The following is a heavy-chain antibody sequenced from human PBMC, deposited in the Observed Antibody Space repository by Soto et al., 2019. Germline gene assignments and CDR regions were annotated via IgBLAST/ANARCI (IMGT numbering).Heavy chain of an antibody. CDR3: TRDASRDSSARGWFDP. CDR1: GFTVSIYS. V-gene: IGHV3-21*01. D-gene: IGHD6-13*01. Sequence: GGCMRLSRAASGFTVSIYSMDWVRQAPGKGLEWLSSISSSGSYISYADSVKGRFTISRDNAKNSLYLQMNSLRAEDTAVYYCTRDASRDSSARGWFDPWGPGTLVTVSS. J-gene: IGHJ5*02. CDR2: ISSSGSYI.